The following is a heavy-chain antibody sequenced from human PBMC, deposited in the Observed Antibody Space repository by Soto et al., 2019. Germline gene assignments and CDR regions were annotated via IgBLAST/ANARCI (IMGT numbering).Heavy chain of an antibody. D-gene: IGHD6-19*01. V-gene: IGHV3-23*01. CDR2: ISGSGGST. CDR3: AKSRGNAVAGNYYYYGMDV. Sequence: GGSLRLSCAASGFTFSSYAMSWVRQAPGKGLEWASAISGSGGSTYYADSVKGRFTISRDNSKNTLYLQMNSLRAGDTAVYYCAKSRGNAVAGNYYYYGMDVWGQGTTVTVSS. J-gene: IGHJ6*02. CDR1: GFTFSSYA.